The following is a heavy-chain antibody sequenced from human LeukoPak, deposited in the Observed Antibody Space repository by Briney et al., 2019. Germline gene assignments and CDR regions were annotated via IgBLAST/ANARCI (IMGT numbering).Heavy chain of an antibody. V-gene: IGHV3-21*01. CDR1: GFTFSSYS. CDR3: ARWYSGSSPKFDY. Sequence: PGGSLRLSCAASGFTFSSYSMNWVRQAPGKGLEWVSSISSSSSYIYYADSVKGRFTISRDNAENSPYLQMNSLRAEDTAVYYCARWYSGSSPKFDYWGQGTLVTVSS. J-gene: IGHJ4*02. D-gene: IGHD1-26*01. CDR2: ISSSSSYI.